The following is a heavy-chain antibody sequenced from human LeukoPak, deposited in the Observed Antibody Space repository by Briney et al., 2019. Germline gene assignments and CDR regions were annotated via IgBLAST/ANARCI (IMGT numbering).Heavy chain of an antibody. Sequence: YVSGSGFTIYYGDSVKGRFTISRDDAKKSVYLQINSLRAEDTAVYYCAGAGRRLLFLESWGLGTLLTVSS. CDR3: AGAGRRLLFLES. J-gene: IGHJ4*02. V-gene: IGHV3-11*04. D-gene: IGHD6-6*01. CDR2: VSGSGFTI.